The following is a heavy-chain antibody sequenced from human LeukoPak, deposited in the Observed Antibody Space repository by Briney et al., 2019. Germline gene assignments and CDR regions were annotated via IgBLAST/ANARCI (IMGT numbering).Heavy chain of an antibody. J-gene: IGHJ3*02. CDR2: ISWNSGSI. Sequence: GGSLRLSCAASGFTFDDYAMPWVRQAPGKGLEWVSGISWNSGSIGYADSVKGRFTISRDNAKNSLYLQMNSLRAEDTALYYCAKDTAYSSSWYNAFGIWGQGTMVTVSS. CDR3: AKDTAYSSSWYNAFGI. D-gene: IGHD6-13*01. CDR1: GFTFDDYA. V-gene: IGHV3-9*01.